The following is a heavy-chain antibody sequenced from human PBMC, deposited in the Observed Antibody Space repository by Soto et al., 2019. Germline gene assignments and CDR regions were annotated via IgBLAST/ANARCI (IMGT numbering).Heavy chain of an antibody. CDR3: AKENTGWYSN. D-gene: IGHD6-19*01. Sequence: PSETLSLTCTVSGGSISSGDYYWSWIRQPPGKGLEWIGYIYHSGSTYYNPSLKSRVTISVDRSKNHFSLKLSSVTAADTALYYCAKENTGWYSNWGQGTLVTVSS. CDR1: GGSISSGDYY. J-gene: IGHJ4*02. V-gene: IGHV4-30-4*01. CDR2: IYHSGST.